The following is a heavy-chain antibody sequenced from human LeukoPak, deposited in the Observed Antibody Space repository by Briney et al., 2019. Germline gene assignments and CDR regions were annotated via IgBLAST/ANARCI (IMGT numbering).Heavy chain of an antibody. CDR3: ARDGVGAEAWDGAFDI. D-gene: IGHD1-26*01. CDR2: ISYDGSNE. V-gene: IGHV3-30*04. CDR1: GFTFSSYV. J-gene: IGHJ3*02. Sequence: GGSLRLSCAASGFTFSSYVMHWVRQAPGKGLEWVAIISYDGSNEYYADSVKGRFTISRDNSKNTLYLQMNSLRAADTAVYYCARDGVGAEAWDGAFDIWGQGTMVTVSS.